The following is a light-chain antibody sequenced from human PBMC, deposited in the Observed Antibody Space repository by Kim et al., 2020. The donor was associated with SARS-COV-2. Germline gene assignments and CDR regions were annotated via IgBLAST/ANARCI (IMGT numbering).Light chain of an antibody. V-gene: IGLV3-1*01. Sequence: PGQTASITCSGDKLGYKYACWYQQKPGQSPVLVIYQDSKRPSGIPERFSGSNSGNTATLTISGTQAMDEADYYCQAWDSSTADVVFGGGTQLTVL. CDR3: QAWDSSTADVV. J-gene: IGLJ2*01. CDR2: QDS. CDR1: KLGYKY.